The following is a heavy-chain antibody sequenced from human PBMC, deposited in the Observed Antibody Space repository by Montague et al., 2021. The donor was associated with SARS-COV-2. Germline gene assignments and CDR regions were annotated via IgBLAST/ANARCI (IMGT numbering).Heavy chain of an antibody. D-gene: IGHD3-22*01. V-gene: IGHV4-34*01. CDR3: ARVAGGYYHDSSAYFDY. CDR1: GGSFSGYY. CDR2: INQSGST. J-gene: IGHJ4*02. Sequence: SETLSLTCAVYGGSFSGYYWSWIRQPPGKGPEWIGEINQSGSTNXNPSLKSRVTLSVDTSKKQFSLKLSSLTAADTAVYYCARVAGGYYHDSSAYFDYWGQGSLVTVSS.